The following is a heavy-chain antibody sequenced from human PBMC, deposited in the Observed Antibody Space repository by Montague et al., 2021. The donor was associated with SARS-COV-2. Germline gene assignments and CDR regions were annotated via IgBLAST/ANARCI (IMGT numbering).Heavy chain of an antibody. CDR2: FDSEDGEP. D-gene: IGHD3-22*01. J-gene: IGHJ3*02. CDR3: ATLGVEVITYALAI. Sequence: SVKVSCKVSEYSLSDFSLQMHWVRQAPGRGLEWVGQFDSEDGEPTYAQKFQGRVTMTEDRSTDTVYMELSSLRPEDTAVYYCATLGVEVITYALAIWGQGTIVTVSS. CDR1: EYSLSDFS. V-gene: IGHV1-24*01.